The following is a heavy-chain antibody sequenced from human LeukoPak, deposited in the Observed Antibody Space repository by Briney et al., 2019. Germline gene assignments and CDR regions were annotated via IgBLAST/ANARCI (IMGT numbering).Heavy chain of an antibody. D-gene: IGHD6-6*01. CDR3: ARDLPRIAARLSTRYNWFDP. CDR2: INPSGGST. CDR1: GYTFTSYY. J-gene: IGHJ5*02. V-gene: IGHV1-46*01. Sequence: ASVKVSCKASGYTFTSYYIHWVRQAPGQGLEWMGIINPSGGSTSYAQKFQGRVTMTRDTSTSTVYMELSSLRSEDTAVYYCARDLPRIAARLSTRYNWFDPWGQGTLVTVSS.